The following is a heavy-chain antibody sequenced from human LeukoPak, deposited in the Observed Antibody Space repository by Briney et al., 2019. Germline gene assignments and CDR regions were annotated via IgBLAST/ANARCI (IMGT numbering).Heavy chain of an antibody. V-gene: IGHV4-34*01. Sequence: KPSETLSLTCAVYGGSFSGYYWSWIRQPPGKGLEWIGEINHSGSTNYNPSPKSRVTISVDTSKNQFSLKLSSVTAADTAVYYCARERRGATYYYGSGSRYYFDYWGQGTLVTVSS. CDR3: ARERRGATYYYGSGSRYYFDY. CDR1: GGSFSGYY. CDR2: INHSGST. D-gene: IGHD3-10*01. J-gene: IGHJ4*02.